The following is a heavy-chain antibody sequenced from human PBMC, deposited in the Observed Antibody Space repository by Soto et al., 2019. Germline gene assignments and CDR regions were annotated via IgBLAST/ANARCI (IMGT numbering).Heavy chain of an antibody. J-gene: IGHJ4*02. CDR2: INYNSGSV. Sequence: EVQLVESGGGGVQPGRSRRLSCAASGFTFDVYAMHWVRQAPGKGLEGVSGINYNSGSVGYADSVKGRFTISRDNAKNSLHLQMNSLRAEDTAVYYCAKDISLRGWVYLVVEYWGQGTLVTVSP. V-gene: IGHV3-9*01. CDR3: AKDISLRGWVYLVVEY. CDR1: GFTFDVYA. D-gene: IGHD6-13*01.